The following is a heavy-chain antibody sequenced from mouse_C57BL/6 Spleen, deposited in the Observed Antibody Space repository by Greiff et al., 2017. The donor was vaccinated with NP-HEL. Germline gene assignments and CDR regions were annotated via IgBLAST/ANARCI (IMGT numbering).Heavy chain of an antibody. CDR3: ARHGVATDYAMDY. Sequence: EVQLQQSGGDLVKPGGSLKLSCAASGFTFSSYGMSWVRQTPDKRLEWVATISSGGSYTYYPDSVKGRFTISRDNAKNTLYLQMSSLKSEDTAMYYCARHGVATDYAMDYWGQGTSVTVSS. CDR1: GFTFSSYG. J-gene: IGHJ4*01. CDR2: ISSGGSYT. V-gene: IGHV5-6*01. D-gene: IGHD1-1*02.